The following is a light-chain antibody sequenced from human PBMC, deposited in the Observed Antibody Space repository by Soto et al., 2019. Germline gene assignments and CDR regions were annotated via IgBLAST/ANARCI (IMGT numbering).Light chain of an antibody. V-gene: IGLV2-11*01. Sequence: QSALTQPRSVSGSPGQSVTISCTGSRSDVGGYKYVSWYQQFPGKAPKLIIYDVAKRPSGVPGRFSGSKSGNTASLTISGLQAEGEGDYYCCSYGGGRTPLGFGGGTKVTVL. CDR3: CSYGGGRTPLG. CDR1: RSDVGGYKY. CDR2: DVA. J-gene: IGLJ2*01.